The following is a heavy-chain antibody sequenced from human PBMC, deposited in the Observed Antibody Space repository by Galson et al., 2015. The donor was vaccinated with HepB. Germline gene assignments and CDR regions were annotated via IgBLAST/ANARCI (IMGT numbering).Heavy chain of an antibody. CDR2: IYPGDSDT. D-gene: IGHD4-17*01. Sequence: QSGAEVKEPGESLKISCKGSGYTFSRYWIGWVRQMPGRGLEWMGIIYPGDSDTRYSPSFQGQVTISADKSISTAYLQWTSLKASDSAMYYCARGADYYGDYPWFDPWGQGTLVTVSS. CDR1: GYTFSRYW. J-gene: IGHJ5*02. CDR3: ARGADYYGDYPWFDP. V-gene: IGHV5-51*01.